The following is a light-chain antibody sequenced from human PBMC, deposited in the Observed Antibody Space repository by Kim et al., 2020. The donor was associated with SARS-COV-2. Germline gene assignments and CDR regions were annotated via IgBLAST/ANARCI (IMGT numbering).Light chain of an antibody. Sequence: EIVLTLSPATLSLSPGERATLSCRASQSVSSYLAWYQQKPGQAPRLLIYDASNRATGIPARFSGSGSGTDFTLTISSLEPEDFAVYYCQQRSNWPPMYTFGQGTKLEI. CDR1: QSVSSY. CDR3: QQRSNWPPMYT. V-gene: IGKV3-11*01. CDR2: DAS. J-gene: IGKJ2*01.